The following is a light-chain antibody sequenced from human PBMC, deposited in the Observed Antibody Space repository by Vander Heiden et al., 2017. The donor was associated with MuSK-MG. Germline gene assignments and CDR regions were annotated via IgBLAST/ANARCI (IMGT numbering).Light chain of an antibody. CDR1: QTVSSY. CDR3: QQRTTGHPILT. V-gene: IGKV3-11*01. CDR2: ETS. J-gene: IGKJ4*01. Sequence: EIVLTQSPATLSLSPGERATLSCRASQTVSSYLAWYQQRPGQAPRLLIYETSKRATGIPARFSASGYGTDFTLTISSVEPEDLAVYFCQQRTTGHPILTFGGGTKVEIK.